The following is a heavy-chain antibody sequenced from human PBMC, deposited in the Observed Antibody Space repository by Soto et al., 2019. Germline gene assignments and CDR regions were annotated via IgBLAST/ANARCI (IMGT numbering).Heavy chain of an antibody. V-gene: IGHV1-18*01. CDR3: ARDPHEFWTSYWFDP. CDR2: INAYDGKT. CDR1: GYTFNTYG. D-gene: IGHD3-3*01. Sequence: ASVKVSCKTSGYTFNTYGINWVRQAPGQGLELMGWINAYDGKTTYAEKFQGRVTLTTDTSTSTADMELRSLRSDDTAIYYCARDPHEFWTSYWFDPWGQGTPVTVSS. J-gene: IGHJ5*02.